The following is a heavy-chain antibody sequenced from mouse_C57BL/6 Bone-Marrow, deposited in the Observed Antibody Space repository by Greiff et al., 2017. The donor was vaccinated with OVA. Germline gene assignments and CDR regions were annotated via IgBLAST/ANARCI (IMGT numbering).Heavy chain of an antibody. D-gene: IGHD1-1*01. CDR3: ARGVYYYGSSYSWFAY. J-gene: IGHJ3*01. Sequence: VQLSCKASGYTFTSYWMHWVKQRPGQGLEWIGYINPSSGYTKYNQKFKDKATLTADKSSSTAYMQLSSLTYEDSAVYYCARGVYYYGSSYSWFAYWGQGTLVTVSA. CDR2: INPSSGYT. CDR1: GYTFTSYW. V-gene: IGHV1-7*01.